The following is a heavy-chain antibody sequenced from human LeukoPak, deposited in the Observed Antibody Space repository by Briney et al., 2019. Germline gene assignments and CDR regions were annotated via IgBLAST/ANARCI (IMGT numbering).Heavy chain of an antibody. Sequence: SVKVSCKASGGTFSSYAISWVRQAPGQGLEWMGRIIPIFGTANYAQKFQGRVTITTDESTSTAYMELSSLRSEDTAVYYCAITYCCGDCYSGGNWFDPWGQGTLVTVSS. V-gene: IGHV1-69*05. J-gene: IGHJ5*02. D-gene: IGHD2-21*02. CDR2: IIPIFGTA. CDR3: AITYCCGDCYSGGNWFDP. CDR1: GGTFSSYA.